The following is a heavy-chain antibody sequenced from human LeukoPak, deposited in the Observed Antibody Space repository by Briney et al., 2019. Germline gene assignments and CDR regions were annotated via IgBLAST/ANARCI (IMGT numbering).Heavy chain of an antibody. J-gene: IGHJ4*02. Sequence: PSETLSLTCTVSGVSISSSYSYWGWIRQPPGMGLEWIGSIYYTGNTYYNASLKSQVSISIDTSKNQFSLKLTSVTAADTAVYYCAKASHSSGYSDWGQGTLVTVSS. CDR1: GVSISSSYSY. V-gene: IGHV4-39*01. CDR2: IYYTGNT. CDR3: AKASHSSGYSD. D-gene: IGHD3-22*01.